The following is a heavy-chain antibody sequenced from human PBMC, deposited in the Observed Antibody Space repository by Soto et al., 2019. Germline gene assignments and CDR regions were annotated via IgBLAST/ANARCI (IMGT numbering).Heavy chain of an antibody. CDR3: AMHISVPRTRGFDY. CDR2: ICHSVPT. D-gene: IGHD2-21*01. CDR1: GVSISTNW. Sequence: QVQLQESGPGLVNPSGTLSLTCAVSGVSISTNWWSWVRQPPGKGLEWIGDICHSVPTKYNPSLRRRVTIALDKPKNQLALNMTSVPAADTAVYYWAMHISVPRTRGFDYWGQGTLVTVSS. V-gene: IGHV4-4*02. J-gene: IGHJ4*02.